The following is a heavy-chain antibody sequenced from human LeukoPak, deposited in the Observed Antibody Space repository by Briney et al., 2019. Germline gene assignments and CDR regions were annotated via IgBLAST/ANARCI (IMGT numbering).Heavy chain of an antibody. V-gene: IGHV4-59*01. CDR1: GGSISSYY. D-gene: IGHD6-19*01. J-gene: IGHJ4*02. Sequence: PSETLSLTCTVSGGSISSYYWSWIRQPPGKGLEWIGYIYYSGSTNYNPSLKSRVTISVDTSKNQVSLKLSSVTAADTAVYYCARSIAVAGPELGEVGYWGQGTLVTVSS. CDR3: ARSIAVAGPELGEVGY. CDR2: IYYSGST.